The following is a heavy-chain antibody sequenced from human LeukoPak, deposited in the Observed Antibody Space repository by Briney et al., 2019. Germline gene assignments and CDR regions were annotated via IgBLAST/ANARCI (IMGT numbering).Heavy chain of an antibody. CDR2: IYYSGST. CDR1: GGSISSSNW. CDR3: ARALSRDYYDSSGYDY. D-gene: IGHD3-22*01. J-gene: IGHJ4*02. Sequence: SGTLSLTCAVSGGSISSSNWWSWVRQHPGKGLEWIGYIYYSGSTYYNPSLKSRVTISVDTSKNQFSLKLSSVTAADTAVYYCARALSRDYYDSSGYDYWGQGTLVTVSS. V-gene: IGHV4-4*02.